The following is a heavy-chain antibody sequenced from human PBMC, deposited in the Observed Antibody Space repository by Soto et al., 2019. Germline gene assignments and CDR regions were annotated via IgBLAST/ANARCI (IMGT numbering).Heavy chain of an antibody. CDR1: GFTFSSYA. V-gene: IGHV3-30-3*01. CDR3: ATDSKWYPDY. Sequence: QVQLVESGGGVVQPGRSLRLSCAASGFTFSSYAMHWVRQAPGKGLEWVAVISYDGSNKYYADSVKGRFTTSRDNSKNTLYLQMNSLRAEDTAVYYCATDSKWYPDYWGQGTLVTVSS. J-gene: IGHJ4*02. CDR2: ISYDGSNK. D-gene: IGHD2-2*01.